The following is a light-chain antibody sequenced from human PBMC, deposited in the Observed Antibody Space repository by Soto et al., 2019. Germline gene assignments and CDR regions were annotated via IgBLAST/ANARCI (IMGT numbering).Light chain of an antibody. CDR2: GAS. CDR1: QSVSSSY. J-gene: IGKJ1*01. V-gene: IGKV3-20*01. Sequence: EIVLTQSPGTLSLSPGERATLSCRASQSVSSSYFAWYQQKHGHDPRLLIYGASSRATGIPDRFSGCGSGTYFTLTSRRLEPAAFSVYYWHQNGRSPFGHGTKVEL. CDR3: HQNGRSP.